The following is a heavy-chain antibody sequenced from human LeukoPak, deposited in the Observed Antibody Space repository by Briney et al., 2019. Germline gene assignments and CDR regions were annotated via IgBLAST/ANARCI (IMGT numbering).Heavy chain of an antibody. D-gene: IGHD3-22*01. CDR3: ATPLDYYDSSGYHQGGD. CDR1: GFTFSNYW. CDR2: IKGDGSRK. Sequence: PGGSLRLSCAVSGFTFSNYWMTWVRQAPGKGLEWVANIKGDGSRKNCVDSLKGRFTISRDNAKNLLYLQMNSLRAEDTAVYYCATPLDYYDSSGYHQGGDWGQGTLVTVSS. V-gene: IGHV3-7*03. J-gene: IGHJ4*02.